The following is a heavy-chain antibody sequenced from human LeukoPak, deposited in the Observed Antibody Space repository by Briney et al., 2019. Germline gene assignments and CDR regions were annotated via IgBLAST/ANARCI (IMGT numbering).Heavy chain of an antibody. J-gene: IGHJ5*02. CDR1: GGSVNSGPYS. D-gene: IGHD4-17*01. Sequence: SETLSLTCAVSGGSVNSGPYSWSWIRQLPGRGLEWVGYIYQTGTTYYNPSLKSRVAISVDRSKNQFSLNLTSVTAADTAVYYCARGTPTVTTWFDPWGQGILVTVSS. CDR2: IYQTGTT. CDR3: ARGTPTVTTWFDP. V-gene: IGHV4-30-2*01.